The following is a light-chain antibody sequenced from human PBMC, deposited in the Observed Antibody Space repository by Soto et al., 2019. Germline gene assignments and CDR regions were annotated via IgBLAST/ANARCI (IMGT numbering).Light chain of an antibody. CDR2: DAS. Sequence: DIQMTQSPSTLSASVGDRVTISCRASQTITTWLAWYQQKPGKAPKLLIHDASTLESGVPSRFSGSGFGTEFSLTISSLQPDDSATYYCQQYSTYSGTFGQGTKVDIK. V-gene: IGKV1-5*01. CDR3: QQYSTYSGT. CDR1: QTITTW. J-gene: IGKJ1*01.